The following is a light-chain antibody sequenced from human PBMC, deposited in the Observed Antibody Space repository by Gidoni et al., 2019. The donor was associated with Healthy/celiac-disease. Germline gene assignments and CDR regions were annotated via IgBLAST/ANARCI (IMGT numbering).Light chain of an antibody. CDR2: QDS. CDR3: QAWDSSTAV. V-gene: IGLV3-1*01. CDR1: KLGDKY. Sequence: SYELTQPPSVSGSPGQTASITCSGDKLGDKYACWYQQKPGQSPVLVIYQDSKRPSGIPARFSGSNSGNTATLTISGTQAMDEADYYCQAWDSSTAVFGGGTKLTVL. J-gene: IGLJ2*01.